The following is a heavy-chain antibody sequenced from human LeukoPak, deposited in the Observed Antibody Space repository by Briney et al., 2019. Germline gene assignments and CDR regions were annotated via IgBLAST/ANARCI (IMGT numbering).Heavy chain of an antibody. CDR1: GFTFSSYE. D-gene: IGHD6-19*01. CDR2: ISGSRSTI. Sequence: GGSLRLSCAASGFTFSSYEMNWVRQAPGKGLEWVSYISGSRSTIYYADSVKGRFTISRDNAKNSLYLQMNSLRAEDTGVYYCVISSGWKGGYYFDFWGRGTLVTVSA. J-gene: IGHJ4*02. V-gene: IGHV3-48*03. CDR3: VISSGWKGGYYFDF.